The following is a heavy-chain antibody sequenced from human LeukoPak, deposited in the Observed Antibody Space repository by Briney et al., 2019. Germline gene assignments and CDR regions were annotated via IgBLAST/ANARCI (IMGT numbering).Heavy chain of an antibody. CDR2: IFPSGGEI. D-gene: IGHD2-15*01. Sequence: GGSLRLSCAASGFTFSTFAMIWVRQPPGKGLEWVSSIFPSGGEIHYADSVRGRFTISRDNSKSTLSLQMNSLRAEDTAIYYCARVKGGFDSWGQGVLVTVSS. V-gene: IGHV3-23*01. CDR3: ARVKGGFDS. CDR1: GFTFSTFA. J-gene: IGHJ4*02.